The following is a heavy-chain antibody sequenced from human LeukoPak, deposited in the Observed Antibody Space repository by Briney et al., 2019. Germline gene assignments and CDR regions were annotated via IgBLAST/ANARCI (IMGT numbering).Heavy chain of an antibody. D-gene: IGHD2-15*01. J-gene: IGHJ6*03. V-gene: IGHV3-21*01. CDR3: ARAKPATPDMGV. CDR2: ISSSSSYI. Sequence: PGGSLTLSCAASGFTFSSYSMNWVRQAPGKGLEWVSSISSSSSYIYYADSVKGRFTISRDNAKNSLYLQMNSLRAEDTAVYYCARAKPATPDMGVWGKGTTVTVSS. CDR1: GFTFSSYS.